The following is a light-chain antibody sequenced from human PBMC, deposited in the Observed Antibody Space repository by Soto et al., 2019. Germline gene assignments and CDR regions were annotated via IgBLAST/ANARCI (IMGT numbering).Light chain of an antibody. CDR2: RTS. CDR1: QSVSSSY. V-gene: IGKV3-20*01. J-gene: IGKJ1*01. Sequence: EIVFTQSPVTPSFSPGERAPLSRRASQSVSSSYLAWYQQKPGQAPRLLIYRTSNRATGIPDRFSGSGSGTDFTLTISRLEPEDFAVYWCQQYDSSPRTFGQGTKVDIK. CDR3: QQYDSSPRT.